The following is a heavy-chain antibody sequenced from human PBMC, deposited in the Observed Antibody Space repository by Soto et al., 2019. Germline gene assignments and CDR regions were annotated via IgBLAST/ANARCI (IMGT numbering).Heavy chain of an antibody. Sequence: SVKVSCKASGGTFSSYAISWVRQAPGQGLEWMGGVIPIFGTANYAQKFQGRVTITADESTSTAYMELSSLRSEDTAVYYCARVGQQLVLSYYYYGMDVWGQGTTVTVSS. V-gene: IGHV1-69*13. CDR3: ARVGQQLVLSYYYYGMDV. CDR2: VIPIFGTA. D-gene: IGHD6-13*01. CDR1: GGTFSSYA. J-gene: IGHJ6*02.